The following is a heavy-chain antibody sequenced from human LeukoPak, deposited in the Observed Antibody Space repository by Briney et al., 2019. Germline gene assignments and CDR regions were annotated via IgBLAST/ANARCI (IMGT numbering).Heavy chain of an antibody. Sequence: SETLSLTCTVSGYSISSGGYSWSWIRQPPGKGLEWIGYIYYSGSTYYNPSLKSRVTISVDTSKNQFSLKLSSVTAADTAVYYCARATGAGYYFDYWGQGTLVTVSS. D-gene: IGHD1-1*01. CDR2: IYYSGST. CDR1: GYSISSGGYS. V-gene: IGHV4-30-4*07. CDR3: ARATGAGYYFDY. J-gene: IGHJ4*02.